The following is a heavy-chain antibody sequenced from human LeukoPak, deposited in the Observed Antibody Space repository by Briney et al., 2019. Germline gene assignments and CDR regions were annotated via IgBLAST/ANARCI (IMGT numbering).Heavy chain of an antibody. D-gene: IGHD3-22*01. V-gene: IGHV3-48*03. CDR3: TTLGYHLDS. CDR1: GFDFGAYE. CDR2: FAGSDTTT. Sequence: GGSLRLSCAASGFDFGAYEMNWVRQTPGKGLEWVAYFAGSDTTTYYADSVKGRFIISRDNARNSLYLQMNSLRAEDSALYYCTTLGYHLDSWGQGTLVAVSS. J-gene: IGHJ4*02.